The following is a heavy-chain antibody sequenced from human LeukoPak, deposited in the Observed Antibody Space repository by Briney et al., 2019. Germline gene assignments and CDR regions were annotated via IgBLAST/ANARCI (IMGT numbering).Heavy chain of an antibody. CDR3: ARHVYGEGMVV. D-gene: IGHD4-17*01. J-gene: IGHJ6*04. V-gene: IGHV4-59*08. Sequence: KPSETLSLTCTVSGGSLNGYYWGWIRQPPGKGLECIGYIHSSEGTAHNASLKSRLTISLDTSKNHFSLTLSSVTAADTAVYYCARHVYGEGMVVWGKGTTVTVSS. CDR2: IHSSEGT. CDR1: GGSLNGYY.